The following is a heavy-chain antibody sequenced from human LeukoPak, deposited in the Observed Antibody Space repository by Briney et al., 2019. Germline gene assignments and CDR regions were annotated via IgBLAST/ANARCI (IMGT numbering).Heavy chain of an antibody. Sequence: GGSLRLSCAASGFTFSSYGMHWVRQAPGKGLEWVVVIWYDGSNKYYADSVKGRFTISRDNSKNTLYLQMNSLRAEDTAVYYCAKETRAYCGGDCPFDYWGQGTLVTVSS. V-gene: IGHV3-33*06. CDR3: AKETRAYCGGDCPFDY. CDR1: GFTFSSYG. D-gene: IGHD2-21*02. CDR2: IWYDGSNK. J-gene: IGHJ4*02.